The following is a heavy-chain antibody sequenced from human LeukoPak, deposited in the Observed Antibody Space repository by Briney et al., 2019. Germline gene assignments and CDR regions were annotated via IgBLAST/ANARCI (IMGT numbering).Heavy chain of an antibody. CDR3: ARGPYCTNGVCSDNWFDP. CDR1: GHTFTFYY. CDR2: INPNIGGT. J-gene: IGHJ5*02. Sequence: ASVQVSCTASGHTFTFYYMHWVRHAPGQGMEWMGRINPNIGGTNYAQRFQGRVTMTRDTSISTAYMELSRLRSDDTAVYYCARGPYCTNGVCSDNWFDPWGQGTLVTVSS. V-gene: IGHV1-2*06. D-gene: IGHD2-8*01.